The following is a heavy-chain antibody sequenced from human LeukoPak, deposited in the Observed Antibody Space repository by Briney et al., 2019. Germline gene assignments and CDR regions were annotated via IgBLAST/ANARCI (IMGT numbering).Heavy chain of an antibody. CDR3: ATRNFYQTKPYYYYYFDF. J-gene: IGHJ4*02. D-gene: IGHD3-22*01. CDR2: ISSSGDAT. Sequence: GGSLRLSCAASGFTFSSHAMSWVRQARGRGLEWVSGISSSGDATYYADSVRGRFTISRDNSRNTLYLQINSLRAEDTAAYYCATRNFYQTKPYYYYYFDFWGQGTLVTVPS. V-gene: IGHV3-23*01. CDR1: GFTFSSHA.